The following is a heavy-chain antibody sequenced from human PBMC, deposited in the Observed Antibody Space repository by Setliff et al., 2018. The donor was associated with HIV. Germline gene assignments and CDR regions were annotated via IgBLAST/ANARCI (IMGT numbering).Heavy chain of an antibody. CDR1: GGSFSGYY. CDR3: ARVPFGSGSYYFDF. CDR2: IYYSGDT. Sequence: SETLSLTCGVYGGSFSGYYWSWIRQTPGKGLEWIGYIYYSGDTYYNATLQSRATILLDTSKNQFFLTLTSVTAADTAVYFCARVPFGSGSYYFDFWGQGTLVTVSS. V-gene: IGHV4-30-4*01. D-gene: IGHD3-10*01. J-gene: IGHJ4*02.